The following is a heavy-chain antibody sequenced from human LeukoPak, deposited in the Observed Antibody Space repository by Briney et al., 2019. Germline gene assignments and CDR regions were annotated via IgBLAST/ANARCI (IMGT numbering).Heavy chain of an antibody. J-gene: IGHJ4*02. Sequence: ASVKVSCKASGYTFTGDYMHWVRQAPGQGLEWMGWISAYNGNTNYAQKPQGRVTMTTDTSTSTAYMELRSLRSDDTAVYYCAREYSSSWSYYFDYWGQGTLVTVSS. CDR2: ISAYNGNT. CDR1: GYTFTGDY. CDR3: AREYSSSWSYYFDY. D-gene: IGHD6-13*01. V-gene: IGHV1-18*04.